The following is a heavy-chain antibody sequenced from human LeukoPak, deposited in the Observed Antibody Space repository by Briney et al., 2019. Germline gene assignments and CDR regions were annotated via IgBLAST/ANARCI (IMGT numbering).Heavy chain of an antibody. Sequence: SETLSLTCTVSGGSISSGSYYWSWIRQPAGKGLEWIGRIYTSGSTNYNPSLKSRVTKSVDTSKNQFSLKLSSVTAADTAVYYCARSRRGYYYYMDVWGKGTTVTVSS. CDR2: IYTSGST. V-gene: IGHV4-61*02. CDR1: GGSISSGSYY. J-gene: IGHJ6*03. D-gene: IGHD3-10*01. CDR3: ARSRRGYYYYMDV.